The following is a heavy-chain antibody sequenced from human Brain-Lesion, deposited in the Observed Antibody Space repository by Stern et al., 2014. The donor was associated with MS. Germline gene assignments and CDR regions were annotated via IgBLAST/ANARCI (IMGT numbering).Heavy chain of an antibody. D-gene: IGHD3-16*01. CDR3: ARGGGRTYFDY. CDR2: VYYSGST. CDR1: GTSINTLY. V-gene: IGHV4-59*11. J-gene: IGHJ4*02. Sequence: VQLVESGPGLVKPSETLSLTCTVSGTSINTLYWSWIRQSPGQGLEWIAWVYYSGSTNYNPSVKSRVTISIDTSTNQFSLKVNSVTAADTAVYYCARGGGRTYFDYWGQGTLVTVSS.